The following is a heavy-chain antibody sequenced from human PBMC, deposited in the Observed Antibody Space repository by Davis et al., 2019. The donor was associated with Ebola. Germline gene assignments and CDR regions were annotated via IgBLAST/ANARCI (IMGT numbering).Heavy chain of an antibody. CDR1: GFNFRSYG. V-gene: IGHV3-33*01. CDR3: ARDPGYGYGYYYDGMDV. CDR2: IWYDGSRK. D-gene: IGHD5-18*01. J-gene: IGHJ6*02. Sequence: PGGSLRLSCAASGFNFRSYGMHWVRQAPDKGLEWVAVIWYDGSRKYYGDSVKGRFTISRDNSNNLLYLQMNSLRAEDTAVYYCARDPGYGYGYYYDGMDVWGQGTTVIVSS.